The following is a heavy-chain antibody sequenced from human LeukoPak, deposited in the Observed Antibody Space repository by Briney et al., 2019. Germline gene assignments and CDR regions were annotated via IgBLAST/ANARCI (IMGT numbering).Heavy chain of an antibody. Sequence: GASVRVSCKASGYTFTSYDINWVRQATGQGLEWMGWMNPNSGNTGYAQKFQGRVTMTRDTSISTAYMELSRLRSDDTAVYYCARLVDPGSGSYYFDYWGQGTLVTVSS. CDR2: MNPNSGNT. CDR3: ARLVDPGSGSYYFDY. V-gene: IGHV1-8*01. CDR1: GYTFTSYD. J-gene: IGHJ4*02. D-gene: IGHD1-26*01.